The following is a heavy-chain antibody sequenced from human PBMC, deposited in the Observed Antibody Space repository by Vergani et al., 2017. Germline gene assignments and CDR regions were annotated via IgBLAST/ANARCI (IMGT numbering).Heavy chain of an antibody. V-gene: IGHV4-61*02. Sequence: QVQLQESGPGLVKPSQTLSLTCTVSGGSFSTGGQSWTWLRQSAGKGLEWIGRIYTSGATNYNPSLRSRAIMSVDASKKQFSLKLTSVTAADTAVYYCARAQYGSSWYGGSSPEKTNWFDPWGQGTLVTVCS. CDR1: GGSFSTGGQS. CDR3: ARAQYGSSWYGGSSPEKTNWFDP. J-gene: IGHJ5*02. CDR2: IYTSGAT. D-gene: IGHD6-13*01.